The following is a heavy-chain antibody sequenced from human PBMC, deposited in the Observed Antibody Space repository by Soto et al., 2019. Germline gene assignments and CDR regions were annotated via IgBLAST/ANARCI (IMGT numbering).Heavy chain of an antibody. D-gene: IGHD3-10*01. CDR2: INPNSGGT. J-gene: IGHJ4*02. V-gene: IGHV1-2*02. CDR3: ARRTYYYGSGSHWDY. CDR1: GYTFTGYY. Sequence: QVQLVQSGAEVKNPGSSVKVSCKSSGYTFTGYYMHWVRQAPGQGLEWMGWINPNSGGTNYAQKFQGRVTMTRDTSISTAYMELSRLRSDDTAVYYCARRTYYYGSGSHWDYWGQGTLVTVSS.